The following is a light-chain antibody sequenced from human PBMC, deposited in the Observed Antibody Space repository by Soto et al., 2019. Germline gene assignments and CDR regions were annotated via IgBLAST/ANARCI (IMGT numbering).Light chain of an antibody. CDR1: QSISSH. Sequence: DIQMTQSPSSLSASVGDRVTITCRASQSISSHLNWYQQKPGKAPNLLIYAASSLQSGVPSRFSGSGSGTDFTLTISSLQPEDFATYHCQQSYSTPLTFGGGTKVEIK. CDR2: AAS. V-gene: IGKV1-39*01. J-gene: IGKJ4*01. CDR3: QQSYSTPLT.